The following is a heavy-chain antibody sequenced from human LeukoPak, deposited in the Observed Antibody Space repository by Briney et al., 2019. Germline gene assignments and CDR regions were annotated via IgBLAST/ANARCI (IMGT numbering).Heavy chain of an antibody. CDR3: AKDGDCSGGSCYHTYYYGMDV. V-gene: IGHV3-23*01. D-gene: IGHD2-15*01. J-gene: IGHJ6*02. CDR1: GFTFSGYA. Sequence: GGSLRLSCAASGFTFSGYAMSWVRQAPGKGLEWVSAISGSGGSTYYADSVKGRFTISRDNSKNTLYLQMNSLRAEDTAVYYCAKDGDCSGGSCYHTYYYGMDVWGQGTTVTVSS. CDR2: ISGSGGST.